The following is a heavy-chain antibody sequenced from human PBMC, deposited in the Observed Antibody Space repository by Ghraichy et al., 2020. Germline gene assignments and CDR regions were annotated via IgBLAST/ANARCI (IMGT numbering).Heavy chain of an antibody. CDR2: IIAGNGNT. CDR1: GYTFISYA. Sequence: ASVKVSRKASGYTFISYALHWVRQAPGQRLEWMGWIIAGNGNTQYAQKFQGRVTITRGTSASTAYMELSSLRSEDTAVYYCARLSRVHSSGWYYFDYWGQGTLVTVSS. J-gene: IGHJ4*02. V-gene: IGHV1-3*01. CDR3: ARLSRVHSSGWYYFDY. D-gene: IGHD6-19*01.